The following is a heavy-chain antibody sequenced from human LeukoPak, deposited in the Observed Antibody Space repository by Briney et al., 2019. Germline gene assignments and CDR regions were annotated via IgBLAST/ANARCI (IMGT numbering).Heavy chain of an antibody. J-gene: IGHJ4*02. CDR3: AAEASSHYYDSSGFRSY. CDR2: INAGNGYT. CDR1: GYTFTSYA. D-gene: IGHD3-22*01. V-gene: IGHV1-3*01. Sequence: ASVKVSCKASGYTFTSYAMHWVRQAPGQRLEWMGWINAGNGYTKYSQKFQGRVTITRDTSTSTAYMELSSLRSEDTAVYYCAAEASSHYYDSSGFRSYWGQGTLVTVSS.